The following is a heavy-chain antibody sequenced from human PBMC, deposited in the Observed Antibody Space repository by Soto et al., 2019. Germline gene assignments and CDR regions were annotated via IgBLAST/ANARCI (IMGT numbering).Heavy chain of an antibody. Sequence: GGSLRLSCTVSGFTFTNYAMSWIRQSPGKGLEWVAGIGGSGAGTYYTDSVKGRCTVYRVNSRDTVYLQMSSLRPDDTAIYYCAKNGGRAAAGSMPDQWGQGTLVTVSS. V-gene: IGHV3-23*01. CDR2: IGGSGAGT. D-gene: IGHD6-13*01. J-gene: IGHJ4*02. CDR1: GFTFTNYA. CDR3: AKNGGRAAAGSMPDQ.